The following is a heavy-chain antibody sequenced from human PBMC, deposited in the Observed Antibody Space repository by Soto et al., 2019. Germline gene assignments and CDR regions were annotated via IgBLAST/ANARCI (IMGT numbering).Heavy chain of an antibody. D-gene: IGHD2-2*01. V-gene: IGHV1-46*01. CDR2: INPSGGST. J-gene: IGHJ6*02. CDR3: AREYCISTSCQGTYYYYGMDV. Sequence: ASVKVSCKASGYTFTSYYMHWVRQAPGQGLEWMGIINPSGGSTSYAQKFQGRVTVTRDTSTSTVYMELSSLRSEDTAVYYCAREYCISTSCQGTYYYYGMDVWGQGTTVNVSS. CDR1: GYTFTSYY.